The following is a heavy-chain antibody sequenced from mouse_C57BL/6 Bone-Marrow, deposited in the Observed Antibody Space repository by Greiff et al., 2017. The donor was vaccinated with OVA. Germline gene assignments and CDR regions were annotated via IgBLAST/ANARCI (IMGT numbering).Heavy chain of an antibody. Sequence: QVQLQQPGAELVKPGASVKLSCKASGYTFTSYWMHWVKQRPGQGLEWIGMIHPNSGSTNYNEKFKSKATLTVDKSSSTAYMQLSSLTSEDSAVYYCARWWANWFYWYFDVWGTGTTVTVSS. CDR1: GYTFTSYW. V-gene: IGHV1-64*01. CDR2: IHPNSGST. CDR3: ARWWANWFYWYFDV. D-gene: IGHD4-1*01. J-gene: IGHJ1*03.